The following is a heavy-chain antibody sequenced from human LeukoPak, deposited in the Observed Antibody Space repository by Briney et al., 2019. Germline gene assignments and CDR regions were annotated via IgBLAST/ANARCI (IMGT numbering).Heavy chain of an antibody. J-gene: IGHJ4*02. CDR3: ARRIKGGSYLDY. CDR2: INHRGIT. Sequence: SETLSLTCTVNGGSFSDFYWGWIRQAPGKGLEWIGEINHRGITNYAPSLKSRVTISVDTSKSQFSLNVTSVTAADTAVYYCARRIKGGSYLDYWGQGTLVTVSS. CDR1: GGSFSDFY. V-gene: IGHV4-34*01. D-gene: IGHD1-26*01.